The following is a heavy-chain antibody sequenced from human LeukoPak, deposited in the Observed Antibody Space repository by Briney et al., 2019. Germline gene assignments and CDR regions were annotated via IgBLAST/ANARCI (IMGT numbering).Heavy chain of an antibody. Sequence: SETLSLTSAVYGGSFSGYYWSWIRQPPGKGLEWIGEINHSGSTNYNPSLKSRVTISVDTSKNQFSLKLSSVTAADTAVYYCARERRYCTNGVCYSRYWYFDLWGRGTLVTVSS. V-gene: IGHV4-34*01. CDR2: INHSGST. D-gene: IGHD2-8*01. CDR1: GGSFSGYY. J-gene: IGHJ2*01. CDR3: ARERRYCTNGVCYSRYWYFDL.